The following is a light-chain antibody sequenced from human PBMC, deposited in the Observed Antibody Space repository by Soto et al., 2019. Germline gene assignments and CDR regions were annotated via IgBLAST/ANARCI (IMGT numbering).Light chain of an antibody. V-gene: IGKV3-11*01. Sequence: EIVLTQSPATLSLSPGERATLSCRASQSVSRYLAWYQQKPGQAPRLLIYDASNRAPGIPSRFSGSGSGTDFTLTISSLEPEDFAVYYCQQRSNRPPYTFGQGTKLEIK. J-gene: IGKJ2*01. CDR1: QSVSRY. CDR3: QQRSNRPPYT. CDR2: DAS.